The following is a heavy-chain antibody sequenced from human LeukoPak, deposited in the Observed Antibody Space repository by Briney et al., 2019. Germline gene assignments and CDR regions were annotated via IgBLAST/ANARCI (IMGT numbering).Heavy chain of an antibody. Sequence: EASVKVSCKSSGYTFSSYGVIWVRQAPGQGLEWMGWINTYNVNTNYAQKFQGRVTLTTDASTSTAYMELRSLRSDDTAVYYCARDSRRGYSYGYDYWGQGTLVTVSS. CDR2: INTYNVNT. CDR3: ARDSRRGYSYGYDY. V-gene: IGHV1-18*01. CDR1: GYTFSSYG. J-gene: IGHJ4*02. D-gene: IGHD5-18*01.